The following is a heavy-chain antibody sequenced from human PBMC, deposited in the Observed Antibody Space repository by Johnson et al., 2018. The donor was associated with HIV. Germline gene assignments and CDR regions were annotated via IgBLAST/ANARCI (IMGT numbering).Heavy chain of an antibody. CDR2: ISGGDGAI. Sequence: VQLVESGGGWVKPGGSLSLSCAASGFTFSDSYMNWIRQAPGKGLEWVSYISGGDGAIWYADSVKGRFTVSRDNAKNSLYLQMNSLRDEDTAVYYCARAYCGGDGYWVTSDAFDIWGQGTMVTVSS. CDR3: ARAYCGGDGYWVTSDAFDI. V-gene: IGHV3-11*04. CDR1: GFTFSDSY. D-gene: IGHD2-21*01. J-gene: IGHJ3*02.